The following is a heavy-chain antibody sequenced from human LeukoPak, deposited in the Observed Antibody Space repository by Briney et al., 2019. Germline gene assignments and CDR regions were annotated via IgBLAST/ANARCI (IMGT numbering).Heavy chain of an antibody. CDR1: GFTFSNAW. V-gene: IGHV3-15*01. Sequence: GGSLRLSCAASGFTFSNAWMSWVRQAPGKGLEWVGRIKSKTDGGTTDYAAPVKGRFTISRDDSKNTLYLQMNSLKTEDTAVYYCTTDLSGLGYCSSTSCYLALQTAFDYWGQGTLVTVSS. D-gene: IGHD2-2*01. CDR3: TTDLSGLGYCSSTSCYLALQTAFDY. CDR2: IKSKTDGGTT. J-gene: IGHJ4*02.